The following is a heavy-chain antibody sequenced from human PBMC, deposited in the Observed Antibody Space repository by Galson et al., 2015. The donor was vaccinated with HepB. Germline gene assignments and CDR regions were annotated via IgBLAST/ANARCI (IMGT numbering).Heavy chain of an antibody. CDR3: ARDLNVAAVGTLAN. Sequence: SLRLSCAASGFTFSSYAMSWVRQAPGKGLEWVSAISGSGDSTYYADSVKGRFTISRDSSKNTLYLQMNSLRAEDTAVYYCARDLNVAAVGTLANWGQGTLVTVSS. D-gene: IGHD6-13*01. CDR2: ISGSGDST. CDR1: GFTFSSYA. J-gene: IGHJ4*02. V-gene: IGHV3-23*01.